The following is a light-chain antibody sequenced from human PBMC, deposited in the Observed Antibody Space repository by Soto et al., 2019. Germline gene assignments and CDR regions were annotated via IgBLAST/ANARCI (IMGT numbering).Light chain of an antibody. J-gene: IGKJ1*01. CDR1: QSVSSSY. CDR2: GAS. CDR3: QQSYRAWT. V-gene: IGKV3-20*01. Sequence: EIVLTQSPGTLSLSPGERTTLSCRASQSVSSSYLAWYQQRPGQAPRLLIYGASSRATGIPGRFSGSGSGTDFTLTISGLQPEDSATYYCQQSYRAWTFGQGTKVDIK.